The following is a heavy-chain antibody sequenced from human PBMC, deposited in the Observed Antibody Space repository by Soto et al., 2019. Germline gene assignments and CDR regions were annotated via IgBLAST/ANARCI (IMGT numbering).Heavy chain of an antibody. D-gene: IGHD3-3*01. CDR3: ASRQSVLRFLEWPTSYGMDV. J-gene: IGHJ6*02. Sequence: GGSVKVSCMTSGGTFSSYAISWVRQAPGQGLEWMGGIIPIFGTANYAQKFQGRVTITADKSTSTAYMELSSLRSEDTAVYYCASRQSVLRFLEWPTSYGMDVWGQGTTVTVSS. CDR1: GGTFSSYA. CDR2: IIPIFGTA. V-gene: IGHV1-69*06.